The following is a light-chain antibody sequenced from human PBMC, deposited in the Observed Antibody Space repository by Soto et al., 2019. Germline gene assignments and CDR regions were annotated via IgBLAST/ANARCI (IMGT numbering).Light chain of an antibody. V-gene: IGKV3-15*01. CDR2: GAS. J-gene: IGKJ5*01. CDR3: QQYNNWPIT. CDR1: ESVTSSY. Sequence: EIVLTQSPGTLSLSPGERATLSCRASESVTSSYLAWYQQKPGQAPRLLIYGASTRATGIPARFSGSGSGTEFTLTISSLQSEEFAVYYCQQYNNWPITFGQGTRLEIK.